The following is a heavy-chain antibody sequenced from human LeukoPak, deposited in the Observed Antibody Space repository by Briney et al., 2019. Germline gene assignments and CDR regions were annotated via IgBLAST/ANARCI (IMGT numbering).Heavy chain of an antibody. V-gene: IGHV3-30*02. CDR2: IRYDGSNK. CDR3: AKVGGFYSSSWYNWFDP. CDR1: GFTFSSYG. D-gene: IGHD6-13*01. Sequence: PGGSLRLSCAASGFTFSSYGMHWVRQAPGKGLEWVAFIRYDGSNKYYADSVKGRFTISRDNSKNTLYLQMNSPRAEDTAVYYCAKVGGFYSSSWYNWFDPWGQGTLVTVSS. J-gene: IGHJ5*02.